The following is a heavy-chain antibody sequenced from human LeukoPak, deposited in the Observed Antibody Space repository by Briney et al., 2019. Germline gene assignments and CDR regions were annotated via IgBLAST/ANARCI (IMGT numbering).Heavy chain of an antibody. CDR2: INTSGTT. D-gene: IGHD2/OR15-2a*01. CDR1: GGSISGYY. Sequence: SETLSLTCTVSGGSISGYYWSWIRQPAGKGPEWMGRINTSGTTRYDSSLKSRVTMSVDTSKNQFSLKLTSVTAADTVVYYCARGLSASYDFNWFDSWGQGTLVTVSS. V-gene: IGHV4-4*07. J-gene: IGHJ5*01. CDR3: ARGLSASYDFNWFDS.